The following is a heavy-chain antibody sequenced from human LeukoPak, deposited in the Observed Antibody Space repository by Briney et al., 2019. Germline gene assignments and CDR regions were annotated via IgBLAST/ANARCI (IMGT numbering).Heavy chain of an antibody. CDR1: GFTFSDYY. D-gene: IGHD3-22*01. J-gene: IGHJ1*01. Sequence: GGSLRLSCAASGFTFSDYYMSWIRQAPGKGLEWVSYISSSSSYTDYADSVKGRFTISRDNARNTLYLQMNSLRAEDTAVYYCARDSSGYYGYFQHWGQGTLVTVSS. CDR2: ISSSSSYT. CDR3: ARDSSGYYGYFQH. V-gene: IGHV3-11*06.